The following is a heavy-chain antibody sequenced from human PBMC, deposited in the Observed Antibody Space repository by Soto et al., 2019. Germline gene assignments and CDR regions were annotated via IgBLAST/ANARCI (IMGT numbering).Heavy chain of an antibody. D-gene: IGHD3-22*01. CDR1: GFTFSDYY. V-gene: IGHV3-11*01. J-gene: IGHJ4*02. CDR3: IKELYDSSGYYFDY. CDR2: ISSSGSTI. Sequence: PGGSLRLSCAASGFTFSDYYMSWIRQAPGKGLEWVSYISSSGSTIYYADSVKGRFTISRDNSKNTLYLQMNSLRAEDTAVYYCIKELYDSSGYYFDYWGQGTLVTVSS.